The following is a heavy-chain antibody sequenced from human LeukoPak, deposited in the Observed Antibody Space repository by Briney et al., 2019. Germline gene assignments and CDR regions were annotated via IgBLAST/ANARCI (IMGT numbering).Heavy chain of an antibody. Sequence: PGGSLRLSCAASGFTFSSYSMTWVRQAPGKGLVWVSYISSSSSTIYYADSVKGRFTISRDNAKNSLYLQMNSLRDEDTAVYYCARDFYGDYGPFDYWGQGTLVTVSS. CDR1: GFTFSSYS. D-gene: IGHD4-17*01. CDR3: ARDFYGDYGPFDY. V-gene: IGHV3-48*02. J-gene: IGHJ4*02. CDR2: ISSSSSTI.